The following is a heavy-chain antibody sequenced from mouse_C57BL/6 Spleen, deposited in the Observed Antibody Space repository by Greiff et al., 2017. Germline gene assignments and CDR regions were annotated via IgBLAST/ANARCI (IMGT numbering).Heavy chain of an antibody. J-gene: IGHJ1*03. D-gene: IGHD2-3*01. V-gene: IGHV3-6*01. CDR2: ISYDGSN. Sequence: EVQLQESGPGLVKPSQSLSLTCSVTGYSITSGYYWNWIRQFPGNKLEWMGYISYDGSNNYNPSLKNRISITRDTSKNQFFLKLNSVTTEDTATYYCARDASLYDGYYWYFDVWGTGTTVTVSS. CDR3: ARDASLYDGYYWYFDV. CDR1: GYSITSGYY.